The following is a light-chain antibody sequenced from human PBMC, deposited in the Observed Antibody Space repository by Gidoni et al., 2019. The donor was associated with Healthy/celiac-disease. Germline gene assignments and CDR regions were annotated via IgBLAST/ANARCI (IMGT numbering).Light chain of an antibody. CDR1: QSVSSY. CDR3: QQRSKAIT. V-gene: IGKV3-11*01. J-gene: IGKJ5*01. Sequence: EIVLTQSPATLSLSPGERATLSCRASQSVSSYLAWYQQKPGQAPRLLIYDASNRATGIPARFSGSGSGTDFTLTISGLEPEDFAVYYCQQRSKAITFGQGTRPEIK. CDR2: DAS.